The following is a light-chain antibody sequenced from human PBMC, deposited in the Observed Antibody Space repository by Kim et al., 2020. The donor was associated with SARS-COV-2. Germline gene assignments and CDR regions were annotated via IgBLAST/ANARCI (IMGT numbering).Light chain of an antibody. J-gene: IGKJ1*01. CDR1: QTVTSNY. V-gene: IGKV3-20*01. CDR2: GAS. CDR3: QQYGSSPAT. Sequence: SPGERATPSCRASQTVTSNYLAWYQQKPGQAPSLLIYGASSRATGSPDRFSGSVSGTDFTLTISRLEPEDFAVYYCQQYGSSPATFGQGTKVDIK.